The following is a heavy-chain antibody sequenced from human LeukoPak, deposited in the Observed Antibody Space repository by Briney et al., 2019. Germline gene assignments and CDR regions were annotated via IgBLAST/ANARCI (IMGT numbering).Heavy chain of an antibody. V-gene: IGHV4-38-2*01. CDR2: IYHSGST. D-gene: IGHD3-16*02. J-gene: IGHJ5*02. Sequence: SETLSLTCAVSDFSISSAYYWGWIRQPPGKGLEWIGSIYHSGSTYYNSSLKSRVTISIDTSKNHFSLNLISVTVADTAVYYCARGLCYTAWSWFAPWGQGTLVTVSS. CDR3: ARGLCYTAWSWFAP. CDR1: DFSISSAYY.